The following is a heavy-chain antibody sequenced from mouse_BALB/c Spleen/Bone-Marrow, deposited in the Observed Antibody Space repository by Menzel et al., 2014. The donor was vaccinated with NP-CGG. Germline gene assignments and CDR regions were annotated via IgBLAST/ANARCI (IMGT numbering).Heavy chain of an antibody. D-gene: IGHD4-1*01. CDR1: GYTSTNYY. CDR2: INPSNGGT. CDR3: TTLGRFAY. V-gene: IGHV1S81*02. J-gene: IGHJ3*01. Sequence: QVQLQQSGAELVKPGVSVKLSCKASGYTSTNYYMYWVKQRPGQDLEWIGEINPSNGGTNFNEKFKSKATLTVDQSSSTAYMQLSSLTSEDSAVYYCTTLGRFAYWGQGTLVTVSA.